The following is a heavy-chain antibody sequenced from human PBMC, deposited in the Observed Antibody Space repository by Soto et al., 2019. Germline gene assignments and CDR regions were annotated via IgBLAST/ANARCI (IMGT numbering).Heavy chain of an antibody. V-gene: IGHV3-33*01. CDR2: IWYDGSNK. CDR1: GFTFSSYG. CDR3: AATRLSSGYYQLDY. D-gene: IGHD3-22*01. Sequence: QVQLVESGGGVVQPGRSLRLSCAASGFTFSSYGMHWVRQAPGKGLEWVAVIWYDGSNKYYADSVKGRFTISRDNSKNTLYLQMNSVRAEDTAVYYCAATRLSSGYYQLDYWGQGTLVTVSS. J-gene: IGHJ4*02.